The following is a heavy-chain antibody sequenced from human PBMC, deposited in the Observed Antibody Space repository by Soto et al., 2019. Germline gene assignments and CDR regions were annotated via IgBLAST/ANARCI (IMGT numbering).Heavy chain of an antibody. CDR1: GGTFNSYS. CDR2: IIPMSGRP. D-gene: IGHD6-25*01. Sequence: QVQLVQSGAEVKTPGSSVKVSCKASGGTFNSYSIDWVRQAPGQGFEWMGVIIPMSGRPNYAQRFQGRVTFSADKSTNTVYMEVNSLTHEDTDLYYCTRRGRQSANWFDPWGQGTLVTVSS. V-gene: IGHV1-69*06. CDR3: TRRGRQSANWFDP. J-gene: IGHJ5*02.